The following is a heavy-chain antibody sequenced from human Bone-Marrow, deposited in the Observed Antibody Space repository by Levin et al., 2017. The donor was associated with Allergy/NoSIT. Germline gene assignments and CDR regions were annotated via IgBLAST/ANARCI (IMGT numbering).Heavy chain of an antibody. J-gene: IGHJ6*02. Sequence: PGGSLRLSCTVSGGSISSQYWSWIRQPAGKGLEWIGRFYVGGNFNYNPSLRSRLTMSVDRSKNQFSLKLSSVTAADTAVYYCARDRLLSPADLHRSKYGVDVWGQGTTVTVSS. D-gene: IGHD1-14*01. CDR3: ARDRLLSPADLHRSKYGVDV. CDR1: GGSISSQY. V-gene: IGHV4-4*07. CDR2: FYVGGNF.